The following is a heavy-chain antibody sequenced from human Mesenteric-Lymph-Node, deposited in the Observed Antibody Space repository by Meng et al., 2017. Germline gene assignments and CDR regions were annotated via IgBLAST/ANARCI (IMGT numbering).Heavy chain of an antibody. V-gene: IGHV3-23*01. CDR1: GFTFSSYA. Sequence: GGSLRLSWAASGFTFSSYAMSWVRQAPGKGLEGVSVISDNGGSTYYADSVKGRFTISRDNSKNPLYLQLNSLRAEDTAVYYCAKDGWVTTRISYFDYWGQGTLVTVSS. CDR2: ISDNGGST. J-gene: IGHJ4*02. D-gene: IGHD4-17*01. CDR3: AKDGWVTTRISYFDY.